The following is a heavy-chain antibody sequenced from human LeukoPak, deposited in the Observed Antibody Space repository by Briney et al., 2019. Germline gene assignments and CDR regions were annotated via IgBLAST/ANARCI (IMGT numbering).Heavy chain of an antibody. V-gene: IGHV3-66*01. CDR1: GFTVSNNY. CDR2: IYFAGSA. D-gene: IGHD5-12*01. Sequence: GGSLRLSCAASGFTVSNNYMTWVRQAPGKGLEWVSVIYFAGSAYYADSVKGRFTISRDDSKNTVYLQMDILSADDTAVYYCAGSLGYSSASYYYGMDVWGQGTTVIVSS. CDR3: AGSLGYSSASYYYGMDV. J-gene: IGHJ6*02.